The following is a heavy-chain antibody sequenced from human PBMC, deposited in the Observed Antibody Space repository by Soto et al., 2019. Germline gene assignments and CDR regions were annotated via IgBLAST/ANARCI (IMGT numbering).Heavy chain of an antibody. J-gene: IGHJ4*02. CDR1: GGSISSGGYY. Sequence: PSETLSLTCTVSGGSISSGGYYWSWIRQHPGKGLEWIGYIYYSGSTYYNPSLKSRVTISVDTSKNQFSLKLSSVTAADTAVYYCARVIAAANYFDYWGQGTLVTVSS. V-gene: IGHV4-31*03. CDR2: IYYSGST. CDR3: ARVIAAANYFDY. D-gene: IGHD6-13*01.